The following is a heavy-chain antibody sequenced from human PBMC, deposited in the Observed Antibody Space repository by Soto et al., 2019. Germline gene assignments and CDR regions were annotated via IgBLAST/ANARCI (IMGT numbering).Heavy chain of an antibody. CDR3: ARVKNGDGFDY. CDR2: IIPIFGTA. CDR1: GGTFSSYA. J-gene: IGHJ4*02. V-gene: IGHV1-69*13. Sequence: ASVKVSCKASGGTFSSYAISWVRQAPGRGLEWMGGIIPIFGTANYAQKFQGRVTITADESTSTAYMELSSLRSEDTGVYYCARVKNGDGFDYWGQGTLVTVAS. D-gene: IGHD4-17*01.